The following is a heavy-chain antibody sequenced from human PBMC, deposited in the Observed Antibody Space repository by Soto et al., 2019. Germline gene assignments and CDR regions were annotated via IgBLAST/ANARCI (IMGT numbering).Heavy chain of an antibody. V-gene: IGHV1-18*01. CDR1: GYTFPSYG. J-gene: IGHJ4*02. CDR2: ISAYNGNT. CDR3: ARDPPPPDY. Sequence: QVQLVQSGAEVKKPGASVKVSCKASGYTFPSYGISWMRQAPGQGLEWMGGISAYNGNTNYAQKLQGRVTMATDTSTSTAYRELRSLRSDDTAVYYCARDPPPPDYWGQGTLVTVSS.